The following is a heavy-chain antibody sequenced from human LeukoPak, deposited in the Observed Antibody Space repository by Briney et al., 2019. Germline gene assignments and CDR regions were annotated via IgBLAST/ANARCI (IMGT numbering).Heavy chain of an antibody. J-gene: IGHJ3*02. CDR2: ISSSSSTI. Sequence: PGGSLRLSCAASGFTFGSYSMNWVRQAPGKGLEWVLYISSSSSTIYYADSVKGRFTISRDNAKNSLYLQMNSLRAEDTAVYYCARDRYYDILTGYDDAFDIWGQGTMVTVSS. V-gene: IGHV3-48*04. D-gene: IGHD3-9*01. CDR3: ARDRYYDILTGYDDAFDI. CDR1: GFTFGSYS.